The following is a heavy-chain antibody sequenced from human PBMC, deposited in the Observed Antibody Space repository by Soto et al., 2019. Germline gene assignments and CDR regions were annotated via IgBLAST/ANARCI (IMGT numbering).Heavy chain of an antibody. CDR2: ISGSGGST. CDR1: GFTFSSYA. Sequence: GGSLRLSCAASGFTFSSYAMSWVRQAPGKGLEWVSAISGSGGSTYYADSVKGRFTISRDNSKNTLYLQMNSLRAEDTAVYYCAKDLDVYDILTGYSRDAFDIWGQGTMVTVSS. CDR3: AKDLDVYDILTGYSRDAFDI. J-gene: IGHJ3*02. D-gene: IGHD3-9*01. V-gene: IGHV3-23*01.